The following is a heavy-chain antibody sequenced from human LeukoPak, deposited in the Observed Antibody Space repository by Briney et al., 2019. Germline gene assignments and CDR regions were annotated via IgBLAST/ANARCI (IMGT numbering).Heavy chain of an antibody. CDR1: GFSFSTYW. J-gene: IGHJ4*02. CDR3: ARSEYNFDY. D-gene: IGHD1-1*01. CDR2: INSDGSST. Sequence: GGSLRLSCAASGFSFSTYWMHWVRHAPGKGLEWVSRINSDGSSTTYADSVKGRFTISRDNAKSMLYLHMNSLRAEDTAVYYCARSEYNFDYWGQGTLVTVSS. V-gene: IGHV3-74*01.